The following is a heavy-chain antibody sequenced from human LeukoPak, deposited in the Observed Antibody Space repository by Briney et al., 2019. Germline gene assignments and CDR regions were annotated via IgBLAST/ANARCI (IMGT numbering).Heavy chain of an antibody. J-gene: IGHJ6*03. V-gene: IGHV1-18*01. CDR2: ISAHTGNT. D-gene: IGHD2-15*01. CDR3: ARWVGGSGRTNYYYYMDV. CDR1: GYIFTTYG. Sequence: ASVKVSCKASGYIFTTYGIMWVRQARGQGLEWMGWISAHTGNTNYAQKFQDRVTMTTDRSTTTAFLEVKNLRSDDTAVFYCARWVGGSGRTNYYYYMDVWGNGTTVIVSS.